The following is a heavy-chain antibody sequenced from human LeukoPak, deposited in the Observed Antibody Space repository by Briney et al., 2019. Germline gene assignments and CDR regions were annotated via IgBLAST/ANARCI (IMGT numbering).Heavy chain of an antibody. J-gene: IGHJ6*03. D-gene: IGHD2-2*01. V-gene: IGHV4-4*07. CDR1: GGSISSYS. CDR3: ARGSWYCSSTSCRYYYYYMDV. Sequence: SETLSLTCTVSGGSISSYSWSWIRQPAGKGLEWIGRIYTSGSTNYNPSLKSRVTISVDTSKNQFSLKLSSVTAADTAVYYCARGSWYCSSTSCRYYYYYMDVWGKGTTVTISS. CDR2: IYTSGST.